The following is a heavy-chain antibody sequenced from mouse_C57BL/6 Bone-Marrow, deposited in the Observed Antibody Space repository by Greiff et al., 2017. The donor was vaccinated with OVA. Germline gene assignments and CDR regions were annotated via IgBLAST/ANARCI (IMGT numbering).Heavy chain of an antibody. CDR3: ARWLRRDPFAY. J-gene: IGHJ3*01. Sequence: QVQLQQPGAELVKPGASVKLSCKASGYTFTSYWMQWVKQRPGQGLEWIGEIDPSDSYTNYNQKFKGKATLTVDTSSSTAYMQLSSLTSEDSAVYYCARWLRRDPFAYWGQGTLVTVSA. CDR2: IDPSDSYT. CDR1: GYTFTSYW. V-gene: IGHV1-50*01. D-gene: IGHD2-2*01.